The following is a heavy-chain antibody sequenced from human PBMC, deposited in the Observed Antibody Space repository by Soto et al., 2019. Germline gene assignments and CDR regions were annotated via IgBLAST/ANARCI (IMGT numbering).Heavy chain of an antibody. CDR1: GGSIKSSSFY. Sequence: PSETLSLTCAVSGGSIKSSSFYWGWIRQPPGKGLEWIGSIYYSGGPSYNMSLKSRVTISMDASKNEFSLKLTSVTAADTAVYYCARPATYYSHFGWFDSWSQGTLVTVSS. V-gene: IGHV4-39*01. CDR3: ARPATYYSHFGWFDS. J-gene: IGHJ5*01. CDR2: IYYSGGP. D-gene: IGHD3-22*01.